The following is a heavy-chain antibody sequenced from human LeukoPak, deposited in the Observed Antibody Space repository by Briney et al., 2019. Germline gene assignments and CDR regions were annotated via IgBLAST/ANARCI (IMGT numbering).Heavy chain of an antibody. Sequence: GGSLRLSCAASGFTFSTYAMHWVRQAPGKGLEWVAFIRYDGSNKYYADSVKGRFTISRDNSKNTLYLQMNSLRAEDTAVYYCAKDLPGQGLGIDWGQGTLVTVSS. CDR3: AKDLPGQGLGID. J-gene: IGHJ4*02. V-gene: IGHV3-30*02. CDR1: GFTFSTYA. D-gene: IGHD1-1*01. CDR2: IRYDGSNK.